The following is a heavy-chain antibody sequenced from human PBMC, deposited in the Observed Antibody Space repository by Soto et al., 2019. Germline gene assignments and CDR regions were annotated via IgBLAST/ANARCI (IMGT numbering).Heavy chain of an antibody. J-gene: IGHJ4*02. D-gene: IGHD4-17*01. CDR2: INPTSGGT. V-gene: IGHV1-2*02. Sequence: ASVKVFCKTSGYTFAAYYIHWIRQAPGQGLEWMGWINPTSGGTVYAQNFQDRVTMTRDTSINTAYMELRRLNSDDTAVYYCARDPDYGDYWGYFFDSWGQGTPVTVSS. CDR1: GYTFAAYY. CDR3: ARDPDYGDYWGYFFDS.